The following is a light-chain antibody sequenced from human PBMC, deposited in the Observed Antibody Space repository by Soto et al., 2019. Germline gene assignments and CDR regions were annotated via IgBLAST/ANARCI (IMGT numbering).Light chain of an antibody. J-gene: IGLJ1*01. CDR2: EGS. Sequence: QSVLTQPASVSGSPGQSITISCTGTSSDVGSYNHVSWYQQHPGKAPKLMIYEGSKRPSGVSNRFSGSKSGNTASLKISGLQAEDEADYYCCSYAGSHYVFGTGTKLTVL. CDR1: SSDVGSYNH. V-gene: IGLV2-23*01. CDR3: CSYAGSHYV.